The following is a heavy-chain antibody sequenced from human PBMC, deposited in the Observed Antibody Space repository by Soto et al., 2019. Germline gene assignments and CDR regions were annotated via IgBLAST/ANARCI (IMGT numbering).Heavy chain of an antibody. CDR2: IRSKAYGGTT. D-gene: IGHD2-2*01. Sequence: PGGSLRLSCTASGFTFGDYAMSWFRQAPGKGLEWVGFIRSKAYGGTTEYAASVKGRFTISRDDSKSIAYLQMNSLKTEGTAVYYCTRDRLAGIIVVVPAASPFDYWGQGTLVTVSS. CDR3: TRDRLAGIIVVVPAASPFDY. CDR1: GFTFGDYA. J-gene: IGHJ4*02. V-gene: IGHV3-49*03.